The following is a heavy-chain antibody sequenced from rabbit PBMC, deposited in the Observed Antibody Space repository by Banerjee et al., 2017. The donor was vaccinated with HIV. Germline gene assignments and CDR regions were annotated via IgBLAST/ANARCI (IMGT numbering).Heavy chain of an antibody. Sequence: QSLEESGGDLVKPGASLTLTCTASGFSFSSSYWICWVRQAPGKGLERIACIYTGSSGSTYYASWAKGRFSISKTSSTTVTLQMTSLTAADTATYFCARDETYGYSGYAYATGYYFNLWGQGTLVTVS. V-gene: IGHV1S40*01. CDR2: IYTGSSGST. CDR1: GFSFSSSYW. J-gene: IGHJ4*01. CDR3: ARDETYGYSGYAYATGYYFNL. D-gene: IGHD6-1*01.